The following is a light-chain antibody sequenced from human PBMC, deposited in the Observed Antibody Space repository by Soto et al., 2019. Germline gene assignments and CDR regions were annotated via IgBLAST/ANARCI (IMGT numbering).Light chain of an antibody. CDR3: CSYVGSSILM. Sequence: QSVLTQPASVSGSPGQSITISCTGTSSDVGLYNLVSWYQQLPGKAPKLIIYEVNERPSGISDRFSGSKSGITASLTISGLQDEDEADYYCCSYVGSSILMFGGGTKLTV. CDR2: EVN. CDR1: SSDVGLYNL. J-gene: IGLJ3*02. V-gene: IGLV2-23*02.